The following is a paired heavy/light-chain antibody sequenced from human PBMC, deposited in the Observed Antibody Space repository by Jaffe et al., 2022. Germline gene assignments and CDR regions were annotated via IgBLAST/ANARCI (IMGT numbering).Light chain of an antibody. Sequence: QSALTQPPSASGSPGQSVTISCTGTSSDVGGYNYVSWYQQHPGKAPKLMIYEVSKRPSGVPDRFSGSKSGNTASLTVSGLQAEDEADYYCSSYAGSIHYVFGTGTKVTVL. J-gene: IGLJ1*01. CDR1: SSDVGGYNY. V-gene: IGLV2-8*01. CDR3: SSYAGSIHYV. CDR2: EVS.
Heavy chain of an antibody. V-gene: IGHV3-23*01. CDR1: GFTFSSYA. CDR3: AKTLGVEYDFKNYYYMDV. CDR2: ISGSGGST. Sequence: EVQLLESGGGLVQPGGSLRLSCAASGFTFSSYAMSWVRQAPGKGLEWVSAISGSGGSTYYADSVKGRFTISRDNSKNTLYLQMNSLRAEDTAVYYCAKTLGVEYDFKNYYYMDVWGKGTTVTVSS. J-gene: IGHJ6*03. D-gene: IGHD3-3*01.